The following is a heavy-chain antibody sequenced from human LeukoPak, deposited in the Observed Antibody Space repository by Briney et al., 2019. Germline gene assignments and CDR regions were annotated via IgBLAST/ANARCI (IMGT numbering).Heavy chain of an antibody. CDR1: GFTVSSNY. Sequence: GGSLRLSCAASGFTVSSNYMSWVRQAPGKGLEWVSATSTSGGSAYYADSVKGRFTISRDNSKNTLYLQMDSLRADDTAVYYCARYSGSYYYPPAWDLWGQGTLVTVSS. V-gene: IGHV3-23*01. D-gene: IGHD1-26*01. J-gene: IGHJ4*02. CDR2: TSTSGGSA. CDR3: ARYSGSYYYPPAWDL.